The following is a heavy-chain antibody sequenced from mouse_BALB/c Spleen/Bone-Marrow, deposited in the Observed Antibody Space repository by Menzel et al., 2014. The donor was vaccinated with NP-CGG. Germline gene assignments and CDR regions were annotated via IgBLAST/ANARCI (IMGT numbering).Heavy chain of an antibody. Sequence: EVQGVESGGGLVQPGGSLRLSCATSGFTFTDYYMSWVRQAPGKALEWLGFIRNKANGYTTEYSASVKGRFTISRDNSQSILYLQMNTLRAEDSATYYCARHDYYAMDYCGQGTSVTVSS. J-gene: IGHJ4*01. CDR3: ARHDYYAMDY. V-gene: IGHV7-3*02. CDR2: IRNKANGYTT. CDR1: GFTFTDYY.